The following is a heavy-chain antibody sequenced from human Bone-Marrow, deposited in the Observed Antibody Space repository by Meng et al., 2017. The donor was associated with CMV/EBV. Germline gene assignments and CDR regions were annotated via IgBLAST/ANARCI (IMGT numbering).Heavy chain of an antibody. D-gene: IGHD5-18*01. CDR2: ISSSGSTI. Sequence: GGSLRLSCAASGFTFSSYEMNWVRQAPGKGLEWVSYISSSGSTIYYADSVKGRFTISRDNAKNSLYLQMNSLRAEDTAVYYCAGATAMVMGYFDLWGRGTLVTVSS. J-gene: IGHJ2*01. CDR1: GFTFSSYE. V-gene: IGHV3-48*03. CDR3: AGATAMVMGYFDL.